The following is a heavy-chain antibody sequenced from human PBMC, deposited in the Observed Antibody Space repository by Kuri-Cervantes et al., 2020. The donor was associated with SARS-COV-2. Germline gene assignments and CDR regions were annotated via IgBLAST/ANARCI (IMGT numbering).Heavy chain of an antibody. CDR2: LRIDETNK. V-gene: IGHV3-30*02. Sequence: GESLKISCAASGFIFSNYGMHWVRQAPGKGLEWVAFLRIDETNKHYADSVKGRFTISRDNSKNTLFLQMNSLRAEDTAVYYCARRSVVAAPNWYFDLWGRGTLVTVSS. J-gene: IGHJ2*01. CDR1: GFIFSNYG. D-gene: IGHD2-15*01. CDR3: ARRSVVAAPNWYFDL.